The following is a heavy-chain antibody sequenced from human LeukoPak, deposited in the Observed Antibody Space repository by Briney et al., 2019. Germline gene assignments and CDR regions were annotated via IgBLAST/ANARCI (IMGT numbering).Heavy chain of an antibody. CDR3: ARAQYCSRGNCYDLDY. CDR1: GYTFTSFG. V-gene: IGHV1-18*01. CDR2: ISANNPNT. J-gene: IGHJ4*02. D-gene: IGHD2-15*01. Sequence: GASVKVSCKASGYTFTSFGISWVRQAPGQGLEWMGWISANNPNTDYAPKFQGRVTMTTDTSTSTAYMELRSLRSDETAVFYCARAQYCSRGNCYDLDYWGQGTLVTVSS.